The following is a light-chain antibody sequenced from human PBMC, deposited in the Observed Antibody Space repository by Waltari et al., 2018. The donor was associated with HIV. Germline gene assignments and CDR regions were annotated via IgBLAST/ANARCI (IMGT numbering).Light chain of an antibody. CDR3: HQYGNSPLT. CDR2: GAS. CDR1: QSVYSNK. J-gene: IGKJ4*01. V-gene: IGKV3-20*01. Sequence: EVVLTQSPGILSLSPGGRATLFCRASQSVYSNKLAWYQQRLGQAPRLLIYGASTRATGTPDRVSGSGSGTDFTLTISRLEPEDFAVYYCHQYGNSPLTFGGGTKVEIK.